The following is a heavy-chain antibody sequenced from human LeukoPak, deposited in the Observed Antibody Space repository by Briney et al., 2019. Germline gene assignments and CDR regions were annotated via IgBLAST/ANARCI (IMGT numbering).Heavy chain of an antibody. CDR2: IYSGGST. Sequence: GGSLRLSCAASGFTVSSNYMSWVRQAPGKGLEWVSIIYSGGSTYYADSVKGRFTISRDNAKNSLYLQMSSLRVDDTAVYYCARRPFGADYWGQGTLVTVSS. J-gene: IGHJ4*02. CDR1: GFTVSSNY. CDR3: ARRPFGADY. D-gene: IGHD3-10*01. V-gene: IGHV3-53*01.